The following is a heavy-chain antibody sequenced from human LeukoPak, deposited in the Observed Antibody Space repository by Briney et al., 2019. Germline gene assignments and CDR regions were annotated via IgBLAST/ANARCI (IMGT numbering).Heavy chain of an antibody. D-gene: IGHD4-17*01. CDR2: ISSSGSTI. CDR1: GFTFSDYY. J-gene: IGHJ6*03. Sequence: KPGGSLRLSCAASGFTFSDYYMSWIRQAPGKGLEWVSYISSSGSTIYYADSVKGRFTISRDNSKNTLYLQMTDLRVEDTAVYYCVRDRDWGRPPVTTWYYYMDVWGKGTTVTVSS. V-gene: IGHV3-11*04. CDR3: VRDRDWGRPPVTTWYYYMDV.